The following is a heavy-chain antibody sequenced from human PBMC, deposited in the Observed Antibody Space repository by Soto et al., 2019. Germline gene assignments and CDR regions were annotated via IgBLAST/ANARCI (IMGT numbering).Heavy chain of an antibody. V-gene: IGHV4-34*01. D-gene: IGHD2-2*01. Sequence: QVQLQQWGAGLLKPSETLSLTCAVYGGSFSGYYWSWIRQPPGKGLEWIGEINHSGSTNYNPSLKSGATMSVDTSKNQFSLKLSYVTAADTAVYYCASLSRSQVPAALDPWGQGTLVTVSS. J-gene: IGHJ5*02. CDR2: INHSGST. CDR3: ASLSRSQVPAALDP. CDR1: GGSFSGYY.